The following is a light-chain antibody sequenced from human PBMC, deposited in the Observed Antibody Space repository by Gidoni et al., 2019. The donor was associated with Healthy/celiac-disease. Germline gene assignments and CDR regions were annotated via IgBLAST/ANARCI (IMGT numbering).Light chain of an antibody. CDR2: KAS. CDR3: RQYNSYSQT. CDR1: QSISSW. J-gene: IGKJ1*01. V-gene: IGKV1-5*03. Sequence: DIQMTQSPSTLSASVGDRVTITCRASQSISSWLAWYQQKPGKAPKLLIYKASSLESGVPSRFSGSGTGTEFTLTISGLQPDDFATYYCRQYNSYSQTFGQGTKVEIK.